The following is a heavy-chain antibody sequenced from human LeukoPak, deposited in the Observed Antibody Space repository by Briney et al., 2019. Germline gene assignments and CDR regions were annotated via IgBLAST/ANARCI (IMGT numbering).Heavy chain of an antibody. D-gene: IGHD6-19*01. J-gene: IGHJ4*02. V-gene: IGHV3-23*01. Sequence: GGSLRLSCAASGFTFSSYAMSWVRQAPGKGLEWVSAISGSGGSTYYADSVKGRFTISRDNSKNTLYLQMNSLRAEDTAVYYCAKWKGQWVDPPSSYDYWGQGTLVTVSS. CDR3: AKWKGQWVDPPSSYDY. CDR2: ISGSGGST. CDR1: GFTFSSYA.